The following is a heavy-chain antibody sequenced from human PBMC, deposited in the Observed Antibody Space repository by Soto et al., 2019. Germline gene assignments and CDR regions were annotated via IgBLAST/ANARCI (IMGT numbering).Heavy chain of an antibody. D-gene: IGHD3-10*01. CDR3: ARDIGSFAYGEGY. V-gene: IGHV4-4*07. CDR1: GGSINSYW. J-gene: IGHJ4*02. Sequence: SETLSLTCSVSGGSINSYWWSWIRQPAGKGLEWIGRVYSSGTTDYNPSLNSRATMSVETSKNQFSLKLSSVTAADTAVYYCARDIGSFAYGEGYWGQGSQVTVSS. CDR2: VYSSGTT.